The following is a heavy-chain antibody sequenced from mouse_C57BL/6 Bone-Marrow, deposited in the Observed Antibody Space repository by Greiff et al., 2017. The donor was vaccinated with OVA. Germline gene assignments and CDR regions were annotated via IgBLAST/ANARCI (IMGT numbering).Heavy chain of an antibody. CDR3: SRRGYGSSYGAY. J-gene: IGHJ3*01. CDR1: GYTFTSYG. V-gene: IGHV1-81*01. CDR2: IYPRSGNT. Sequence: VQLMESGAELARPGASVKLSCKASGYTFTSYGISWVKQRTGQGLEWIGKIYPRSGNTYYNEKFKGKATLTADKSSSTAYMELRSLTSEDSAGYFCSRRGYGSSYGAYWGQGTLVTVSA. D-gene: IGHD1-1*01.